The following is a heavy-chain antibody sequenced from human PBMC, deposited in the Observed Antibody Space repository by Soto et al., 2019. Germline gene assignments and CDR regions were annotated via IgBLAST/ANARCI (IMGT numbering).Heavy chain of an antibody. CDR3: ARAGCESGLSEYFQH. CDR1: GYTFTSYG. CDR2: ISTYNGNT. V-gene: IGHV1-18*01. D-gene: IGHD2-21*01. J-gene: IGHJ1*01. Sequence: QVQLVQSGGEVKKPGASVKVSCKASGYTFTSYGISWVRQAPGQGLEWMGWISTYNGNTNYAQKVQGRVTINTDTATSTAYMELRIQRSDDTAMYYWARAGCESGLSEYFQHWGQGTLVTVS.